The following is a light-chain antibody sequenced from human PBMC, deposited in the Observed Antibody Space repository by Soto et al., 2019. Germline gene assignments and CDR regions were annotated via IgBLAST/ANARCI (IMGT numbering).Light chain of an antibody. CDR1: QSISNF. CDR2: DAS. CDR3: QQYNAA. J-gene: IGKJ5*01. V-gene: IGKV1-5*01. Sequence: DVQMTQSPSTLSASIGERITISCRANQSISNFLAWYQQKPGKAPKLLIYDASTLESGVPSRFRGSGSGTEFTLTISSLQPDDFATYYCQQYNAAFGQGTRLEI.